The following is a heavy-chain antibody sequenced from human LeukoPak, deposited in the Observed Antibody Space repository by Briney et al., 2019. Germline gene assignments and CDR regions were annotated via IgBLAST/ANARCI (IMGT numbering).Heavy chain of an antibody. CDR3: ARLLADSSGSEPFDY. Sequence: PSETLSLTCTVSGGSISSSSYYWGWIRQPPGKGLEWIGSIYYSGSTYYNPSLKSRVTISVDTSKNQFSLKLSSVTAADTAVYYCARLLADSSGSEPFDYWGQGTLVTVSS. CDR1: GGSISSSSYY. J-gene: IGHJ4*02. CDR2: IYYSGST. D-gene: IGHD3-22*01. V-gene: IGHV4-39*01.